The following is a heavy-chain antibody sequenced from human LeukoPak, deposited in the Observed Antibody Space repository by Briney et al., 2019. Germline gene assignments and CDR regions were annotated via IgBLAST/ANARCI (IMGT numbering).Heavy chain of an antibody. CDR3: AKFGDHYMDV. J-gene: IGHJ6*03. D-gene: IGHD4-17*01. CDR2: IKEDGSEK. CDR1: GFTFRNYW. V-gene: IGHV3-7*01. Sequence: GGSLRLSCAASGFTFRNYWMTWVRQAPGKGLEWVVEIKEDGSEKHYVDSVKGRFTISRDNTKNSVFLQMNSLRAEETAVYYCAKFGDHYMDVWGKGTTVTVSS.